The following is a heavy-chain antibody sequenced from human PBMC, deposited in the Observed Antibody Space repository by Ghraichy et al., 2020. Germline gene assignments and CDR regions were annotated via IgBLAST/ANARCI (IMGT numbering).Heavy chain of an antibody. D-gene: IGHD1-26*01. CDR2: INYSGGST. CDR1: GFIFRDHG. V-gene: IGHV3-20*04. CDR3: ARTYTGTGYARFAS. J-gene: IGHJ4*02. Sequence: GGSLRLSCAASGFIFRDHGMGWVRQRPGKGLEWVSGINYSGGSTNYADSVKGRFTISRDDAKNALYLQMNNLRADDTAFYYCARTYTGTGYARFASWGQGTLIPVSS.